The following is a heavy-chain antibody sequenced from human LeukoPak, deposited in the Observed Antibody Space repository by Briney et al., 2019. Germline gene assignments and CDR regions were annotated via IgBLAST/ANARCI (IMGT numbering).Heavy chain of an antibody. CDR3: TREPPSYYDLWSGYDY. V-gene: IGHV3-49*03. CDR1: GFTFGDYA. J-gene: IGHJ4*02. Sequence: GGSLRLSCTASGFTFGDYAMSWFRQAPGKGLEWVGFIRSKAYGGTTEYAASVKGRFTISRDDSKSIAYLQMNSLKTEDTAVYYCTREPPSYYDLWSGYDYWGQGTLVTVSS. CDR2: IRSKAYGGTT. D-gene: IGHD3-3*01.